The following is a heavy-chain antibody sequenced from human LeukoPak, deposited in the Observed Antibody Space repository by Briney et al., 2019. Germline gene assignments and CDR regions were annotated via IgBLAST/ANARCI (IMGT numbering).Heavy chain of an antibody. D-gene: IGHD1-1*01. CDR1: GGSISDYY. CDR3: ARCSRGTSVGMDV. V-gene: IGHV4-59*01. CDR2: ISNKGKT. J-gene: IGHJ6*02. Sequence: SEALSLTCTVPGGSISDYYGIWIRQPPGKGLEWVGHISNKGKTNYSPSLNSRVTISVDKSRNQFSLNLSSVTAADTAVYYCARCSRGTSVGMDVWGQGTTVTVSS.